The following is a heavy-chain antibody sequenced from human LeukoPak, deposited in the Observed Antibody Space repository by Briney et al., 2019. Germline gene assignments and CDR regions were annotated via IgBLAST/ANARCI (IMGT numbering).Heavy chain of an antibody. V-gene: IGHV3-30*03. D-gene: IGHD2-15*01. J-gene: IGHJ4*02. Sequence: GSLRLSCAASGFTFSSYGMHWVRQAPGKGLEWVAVISDDGINKYYVDSVKGRFTISRDNSKNTLYLQMNSLRAEDTAVYYCAGGLLGCGGGSCYPTDYWGQGTLVTVSS. CDR2: ISDDGINK. CDR3: AGGLLGCGGGSCYPTDY. CDR1: GFTFSSYG.